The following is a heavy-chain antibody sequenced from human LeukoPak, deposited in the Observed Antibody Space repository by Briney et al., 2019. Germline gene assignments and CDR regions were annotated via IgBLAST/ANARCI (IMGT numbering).Heavy chain of an antibody. D-gene: IGHD3-3*01. CDR3: ATDRGFASFDY. J-gene: IGHJ4*02. V-gene: IGHV3-48*03. Sequence: GGSLRLSCAASGFTFSSYEMNWVRQAPGKGLEWVSYISSSGSTIYYADSVKGRFTISRDNAKNSLYLQLNSLRAEDTAVYYCATDRGFASFDYWGQGTLVTVSS. CDR1: GFTFSSYE. CDR2: ISSSGSTI.